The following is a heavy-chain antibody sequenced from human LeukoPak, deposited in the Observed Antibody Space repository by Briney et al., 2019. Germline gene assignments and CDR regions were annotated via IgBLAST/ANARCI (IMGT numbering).Heavy chain of an antibody. V-gene: IGHV4-61*02. CDR1: GGSISSSIYY. D-gene: IGHD6-6*01. CDR3: ARYSSGYYMDV. Sequence: SETLSLTCIVSGGSISSSIYYCTWIRQPAGKGLEWIGRIHTSGTTNYNPSLKSRVTMSEDTSKNQFSLKLSSVTAADTAVYYCARYSSGYYMDVWGKGTTVTVSS. J-gene: IGHJ6*03. CDR2: IHTSGTT.